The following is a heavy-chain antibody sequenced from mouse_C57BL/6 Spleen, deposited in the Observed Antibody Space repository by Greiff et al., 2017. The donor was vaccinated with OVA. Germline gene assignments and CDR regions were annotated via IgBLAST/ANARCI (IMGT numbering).Heavy chain of an antibody. CDR3: ARDIYDGYYGAMDY. D-gene: IGHD2-3*01. J-gene: IGHJ4*01. CDR2: ISDGGSYT. CDR1: GFTFSSYA. Sequence: EVKLMESGGGLVKPGGSLKLSCAASGFTFSSYAMSWVRQTPEKRLEWVATISDGGSYTYYPDNVKGRFTISRDNAKNNLYLQMSHLKSEDTAMYNCARDIYDGYYGAMDYWGEGTSVTVSS. V-gene: IGHV5-4*01.